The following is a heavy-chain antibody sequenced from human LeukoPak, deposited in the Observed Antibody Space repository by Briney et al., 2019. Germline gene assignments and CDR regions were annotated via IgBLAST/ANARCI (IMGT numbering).Heavy chain of an antibody. CDR1: GFTFSTYA. CDR2: ISGGGGST. D-gene: IGHD3-22*01. Sequence: GGSLRLSCAASGFTFSTYAMSWVRQAPGKGLEWVSAISGGGGSTYYADSVKGRFTIYRDNSKNTLYLQMNTLRAEDTAVYYCAKDARYTSGYYWGEDCFDCWGQGTLVSVSS. J-gene: IGHJ4*02. V-gene: IGHV3-23*01. CDR3: AKDARYTSGYYWGEDCFDC.